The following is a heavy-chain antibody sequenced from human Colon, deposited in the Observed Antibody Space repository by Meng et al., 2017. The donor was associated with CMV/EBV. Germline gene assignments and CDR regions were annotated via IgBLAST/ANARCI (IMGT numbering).Heavy chain of an antibody. D-gene: IGHD5-24*01. Sequence: QMWEPGLGLVYPSETLSPPSHAYFDSISGRSYFCGLILPTTGKGLEWIAIIYYNGNDYHNQSLKSRVTISIDTSNNQFSLRLTSVTAADTAVYYCARMALHWYFDLWGRGTLVTVSS. CDR1: FDSISGRSYF. V-gene: IGHV4-39*07. CDR3: ARMALHWYFDL. CDR2: IYYNGND. J-gene: IGHJ2*01.